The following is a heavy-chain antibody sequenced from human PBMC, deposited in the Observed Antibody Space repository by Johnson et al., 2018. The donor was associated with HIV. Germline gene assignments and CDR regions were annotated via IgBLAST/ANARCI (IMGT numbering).Heavy chain of an antibody. Sequence: PPVLPLGGVFQPGSSLRLSCAASGFTFSSYAIHWVRQAPGKGLEWVAVISYDGSDKYYADSVKGRFTISRDNSKNTLYLEMNSLRAEDTAVYYCARDHSGYDSVTAAFDIWGQGTMVTVSS. CDR3: ARDHSGYDSVTAAFDI. D-gene: IGHD5-12*01. CDR2: ISYDGSDK. CDR1: GFTFSSYA. V-gene: IGHV3-30-3*01. J-gene: IGHJ3*02.